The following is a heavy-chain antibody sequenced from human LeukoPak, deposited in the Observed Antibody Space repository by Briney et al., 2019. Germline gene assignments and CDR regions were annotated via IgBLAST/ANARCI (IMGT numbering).Heavy chain of an antibody. J-gene: IGHJ4*02. V-gene: IGHV3-11*01. CDR2: ISSGGDTK. Sequence: PGGSLRLSCAASEFVFSDYYMSWVRQAPGKGLEWVSYISSGGDTKYYADSVKGRFTISRDNARNSLYLQMNNLRAYDTAVYYCAREMWCDYGSGTFFDLWGQGNMVTVSS. CDR3: AREMWCDYGSGTFFDL. CDR1: EFVFSDYY. D-gene: IGHD3-10*01.